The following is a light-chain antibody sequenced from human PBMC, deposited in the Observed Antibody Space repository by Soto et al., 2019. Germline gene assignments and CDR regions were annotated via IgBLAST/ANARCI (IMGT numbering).Light chain of an antibody. V-gene: IGLV1-40*01. J-gene: IGLJ3*02. CDR3: QSYYSSLSGWV. Sequence: QSVLTQPPSVSGAPGQRVTISCTGSSSNIGAGYDVHWYQQLPGTAPKLLIYGNSNRPSGVPDRFSGSKSGTSASLAITGLQAEDEADYYCQSYYSSLSGWVFGAGTKLTVL. CDR1: SSNIGAGYD. CDR2: GNS.